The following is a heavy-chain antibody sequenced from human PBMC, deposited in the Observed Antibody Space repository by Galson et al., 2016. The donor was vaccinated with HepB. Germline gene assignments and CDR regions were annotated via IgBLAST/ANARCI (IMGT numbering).Heavy chain of an antibody. CDR1: GFTFSDYG. J-gene: IGHJ6*02. CDR3: AGELWLGDSAPYFSYYGIDV. D-gene: IGHD3-10*01. CDR2: ISYDGSNT. V-gene: IGHV3-30*03. Sequence: SLRLSCAASGFTFSDYGIHWIRQTPGKGLEWVALISYDGSNTYYVDSVKGRFTFSRDNSKNTVYLQVNSLRVEDTAVYYCAGELWLGDSAPYFSYYGIDVWGRGTPVTVSS.